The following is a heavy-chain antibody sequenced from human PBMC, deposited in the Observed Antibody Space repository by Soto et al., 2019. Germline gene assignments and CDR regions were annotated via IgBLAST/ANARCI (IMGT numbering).Heavy chain of an antibody. CDR2: VHHSWGS. CDR3: ARQGFGPLHGLVDV. D-gene: IGHD3-10*01. Sequence: SETLSLTCTVSGGSIKSYYWSWIRQSPGKRMEWIGYVHHSWGSSYNPSLQSRVAISLDTSKSQFSLKVTSVTATDTAVYYCARQGFGPLHGLVDVWGQGTTVTVSS. V-gene: IGHV4-59*08. CDR1: GGSIKSYY. J-gene: IGHJ6*02.